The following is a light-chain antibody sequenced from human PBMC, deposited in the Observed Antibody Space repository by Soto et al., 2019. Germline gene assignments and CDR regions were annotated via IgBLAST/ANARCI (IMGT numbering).Light chain of an antibody. CDR2: EVS. V-gene: IGLV2-14*03. J-gene: IGLJ1*01. CDR1: SDDIGTYNF. CDR3: TPYTSSPTLL. Sequence: QSVLTQPASVSGSPGQSITISCTGTSDDIGTYNFVSWYQQYPGKAPQLIIYEVSYRPSGVSNRFSASKSGNTASLTISSLQAEDEADYFCTPYTSSPTLLFGTGTKVT.